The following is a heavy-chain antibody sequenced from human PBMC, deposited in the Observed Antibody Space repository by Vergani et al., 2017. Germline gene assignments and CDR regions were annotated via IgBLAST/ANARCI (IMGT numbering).Heavy chain of an antibody. CDR1: GFTFSSYA. D-gene: IGHD6-19*01. Sequence: EVQLLESGGGLVQPGGSLRLSCAASGFTFSSYAMSWVRQAPGKGLEWVSGATGSAASTYYADSVKGRFTISRDNSKSTLYLQMNSLRAEDTAVYYCAKGTSGWYDGAFDIWGQGTMVTVSS. CDR3: AKGTSGWYDGAFDI. CDR2: ATGSAAST. J-gene: IGHJ3*02. V-gene: IGHV3-23*01.